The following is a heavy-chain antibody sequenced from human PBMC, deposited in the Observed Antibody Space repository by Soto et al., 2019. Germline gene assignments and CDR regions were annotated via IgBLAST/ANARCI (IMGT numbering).Heavy chain of an antibody. V-gene: IGHV1-69*13. CDR3: ARGAHYDSSGYYYFY. CDR2: IIPLFGKA. J-gene: IGHJ4*02. CDR1: GYTVTSYG. Sequence: SVTVSSKTSGYTVTSYGISWVRQAPGQGLEWMGGIIPLFGKAKYAQNFQGRITITADESTNTAYMELRSLRSQDTAVYYCARGAHYDSSGYYYFYWGQGTLVTVSS. D-gene: IGHD3-22*01.